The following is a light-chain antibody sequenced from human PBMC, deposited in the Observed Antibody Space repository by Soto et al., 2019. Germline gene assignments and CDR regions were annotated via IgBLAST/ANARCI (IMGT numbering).Light chain of an antibody. CDR1: QSLLKSGGYNY. CDR3: MQSLQTLYT. Sequence: EIVMTQSPLSLSVTPGEAASISCRSNQSLLKSGGYNYLDWYLQKPGQSPQVVIYMGAGRAPGVPDRFSGRGSGTSFTLEMSRVEAEDVGIYYCMQSLQTLYTFGQGTKLEIK. CDR2: MGA. V-gene: IGKV2-28*01. J-gene: IGKJ2*01.